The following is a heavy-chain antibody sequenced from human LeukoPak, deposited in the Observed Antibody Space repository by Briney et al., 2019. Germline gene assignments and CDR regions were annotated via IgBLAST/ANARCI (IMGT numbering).Heavy chain of an antibody. V-gene: IGHV4-59*01. CDR3: VRVVGATNYFDY. D-gene: IGHD1-26*01. J-gene: IGHJ4*02. CDR2: IYYSGST. Sequence: SETLSLTCTVSGGSISSYYWSWIRQPPGKGLEWIGYIYYSGSTNYNPSLKSRVTISVDTSKNQSSLKLSSVTAADTAVYYCVRVVGATNYFDYWGQGTLVTVSS. CDR1: GGSISSYY.